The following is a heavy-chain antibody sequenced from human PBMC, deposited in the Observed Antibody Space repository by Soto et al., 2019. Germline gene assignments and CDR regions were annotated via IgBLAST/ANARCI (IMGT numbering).Heavy chain of an antibody. D-gene: IGHD6-19*01. CDR1: GFTFSSYG. CDR3: AKVYDLSGWSDYFDY. V-gene: IGHV3-30*18. Sequence: QVQLVESGGGVVQPGRALRLSCAASGFTFSSYGMHWVRQAPGKGLEWVAVISYDGSNKYYADSVQGRFTISRDNSKNTLYLQMNSLRAEETAVYYWAKVYDLSGWSDYFDYWGQGTLVTVSS. J-gene: IGHJ4*02. CDR2: ISYDGSNK.